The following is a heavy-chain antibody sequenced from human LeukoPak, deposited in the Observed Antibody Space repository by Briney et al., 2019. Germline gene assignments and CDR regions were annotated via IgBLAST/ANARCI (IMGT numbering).Heavy chain of an antibody. CDR2: IYYSGST. V-gene: IGHV4-59*01. J-gene: IGHJ6*02. CDR3: ARAPVETYYYYYYGMDV. CDR1: GGSISSYY. Sequence: SSETLSLTCTVSGGSISSYYWSWIRQPPGKGLERIGYIYYSGSTNYNPSLKSRVTISVDTSKNQFSLKLSSVTAADTAVYYCARAPVETYYYYYYGMDVWGQGTTVTVSS.